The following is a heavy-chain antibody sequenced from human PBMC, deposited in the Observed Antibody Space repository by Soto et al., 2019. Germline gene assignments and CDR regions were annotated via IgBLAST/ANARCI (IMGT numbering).Heavy chain of an antibody. J-gene: IGHJ4*02. D-gene: IGHD3-16*01. CDR1: GYTFNTYG. Sequence: QVQLVQSGAEVKKPGASVKVSCKASGYTFNTYGMSWVRQAPGQGLDWMGWISTYNGNTKYAERLQGRVTMTTDTPPSTPYVGVRTLRCDDRAVFYCAGGPTDSSNNSVNYFWDYGGQGPLVTVSS. CDR2: ISTYNGNT. V-gene: IGHV1-18*01. CDR3: AGGPTDSSNNSVNYFWDY.